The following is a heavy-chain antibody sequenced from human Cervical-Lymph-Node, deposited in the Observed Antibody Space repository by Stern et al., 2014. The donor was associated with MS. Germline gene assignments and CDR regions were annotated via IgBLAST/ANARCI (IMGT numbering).Heavy chain of an antibody. D-gene: IGHD3-3*01. CDR2: IIPIFGTA. J-gene: IGHJ6*02. CDR1: GGTFSNSA. V-gene: IGHV1-69*01. CDR3: ARSAGYYSAMDV. Sequence: QMQLVQSGAEVKKPGSSVQVSCKTSGGTFSNSAFSLIRQAPGHGLEWMGGIIPIFGTATYAQRFQGRVTITAHESTSTAYMELSSLRSEDTALYYCARSAGYYSAMDVWGQGTTVTVSS.